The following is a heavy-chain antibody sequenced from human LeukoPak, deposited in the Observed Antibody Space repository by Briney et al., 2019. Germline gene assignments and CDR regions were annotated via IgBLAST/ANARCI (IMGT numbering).Heavy chain of an antibody. Sequence: GKSLRLSCTASGFNFSAYGMHWVRQVPGKGLDWVAALSFHGANEYYADSVKGQITISRDNSNNTLYLQMNNVRPEDTAVYYCAKGRRGSSYVHYFDTWGRGTLVTVSS. V-gene: IGHV3-30*18. CDR1: GFNFSAYG. CDR3: AKGRRGSSYVHYFDT. D-gene: IGHD3-22*01. J-gene: IGHJ1*01. CDR2: LSFHGANE.